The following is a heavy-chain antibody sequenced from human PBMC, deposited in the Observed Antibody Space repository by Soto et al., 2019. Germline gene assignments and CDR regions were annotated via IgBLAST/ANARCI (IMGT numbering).Heavy chain of an antibody. V-gene: IGHV4-30-4*01. D-gene: IGHD3-22*01. J-gene: IGHJ5*02. Sequence: SETLSLTCTVSGESINTDYYGSCLLQPPGKGLEWIGHIFYTGGTFYSPSLKSRLALSVDTSKNRFPLRLSSVTAADTAVYYCARDTASKYCDSHSYYPHFDAWGQGALVTVSS. CDR2: IFYTGGT. CDR1: GESINTDYY. CDR3: ARDTASKYCDSHSYYPHFDA.